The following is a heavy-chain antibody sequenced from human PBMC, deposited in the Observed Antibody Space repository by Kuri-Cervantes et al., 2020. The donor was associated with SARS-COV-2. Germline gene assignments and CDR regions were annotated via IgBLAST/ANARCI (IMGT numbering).Heavy chain of an antibody. J-gene: IGHJ5*02. CDR1: AYTLTELS. Sequence: ASVNVSCKVSAYTLTELSMHWVRPAPGKGLEWMGGFDPEDGETIYAQKFQGRVTMTEDTSTDTAYMELSSLRSEDTAVYYCATSGSPVPDLNWFDPGGQGTLVTVSS. CDR3: ATSGSPVPDLNWFDP. CDR2: FDPEDGET. D-gene: IGHD2-2*01. V-gene: IGHV1-24*01.